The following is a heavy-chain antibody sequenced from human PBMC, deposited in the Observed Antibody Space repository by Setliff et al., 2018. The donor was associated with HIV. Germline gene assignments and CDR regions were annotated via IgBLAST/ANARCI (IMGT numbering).Heavy chain of an antibody. Sequence: PSETLSLTCAVSGYSISSGYYWGWIRQPPGKGLEWIGSIYHSGSTYYNPSLKSRVTISLDTSKNQFSLKLTSVTAEDTGVYYCARTVPHSAAQDAFDIWGQGTVVTVSS. D-gene: IGHD4-4*01. V-gene: IGHV4-38-2*01. CDR1: GYSISSGYY. CDR2: IYHSGST. J-gene: IGHJ3*02. CDR3: ARTVPHSAAQDAFDI.